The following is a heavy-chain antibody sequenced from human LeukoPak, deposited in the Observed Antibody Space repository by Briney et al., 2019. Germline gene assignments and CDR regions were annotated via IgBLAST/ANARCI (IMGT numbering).Heavy chain of an antibody. CDR1: GGSFSGYY. V-gene: IGHV4-34*01. CDR2: INHSGST. J-gene: IGHJ4*02. D-gene: IGHD3-10*01. Sequence: PSETLSLTCAVYGGSFSGYYWSWIRQPPGKGLEWIGEINHSGSTNYNPSLKSRVTISVDTSKNQFSLKLSSVTAADTAVYYCARLYGSGSYYHPYYFDYWGQGTLVTVSS. CDR3: ARLYGSGSYYHPYYFDY.